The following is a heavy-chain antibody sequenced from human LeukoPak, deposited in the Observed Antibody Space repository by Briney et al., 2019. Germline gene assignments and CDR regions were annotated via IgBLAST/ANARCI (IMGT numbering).Heavy chain of an antibody. Sequence: PGGSLRLSCAASGFTFSSYAMHWVRQAPGKGLEYVSAISSNGGSTYYANSVKGRFTISRDNSKNTLYLQMGSLRAEDMAVYYCVRADCSSTSCHPFDYWGQGTLVTVSS. J-gene: IGHJ4*02. D-gene: IGHD2-2*01. CDR2: ISSNGGST. V-gene: IGHV3-64*01. CDR3: VRADCSSTSCHPFDY. CDR1: GFTFSSYA.